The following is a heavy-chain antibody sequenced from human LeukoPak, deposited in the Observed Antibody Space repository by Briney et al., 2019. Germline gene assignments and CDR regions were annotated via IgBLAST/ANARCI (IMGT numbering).Heavy chain of an antibody. CDR1: GFTVSSNY. CDR3: ARDLSGGQDY. V-gene: IGHV3-53*04. Sequence: GGSLRLSCAASGFTVSSNYMSWVRQAPGKGLEWVSVIYSGGSAYYADSVKGRFTISRHNSKNTLYLQMNSLRAEDTAVYYCARDLSGGQDYWGQGTLVTVSS. D-gene: IGHD4-23*01. CDR2: IYSGGSA. J-gene: IGHJ4*02.